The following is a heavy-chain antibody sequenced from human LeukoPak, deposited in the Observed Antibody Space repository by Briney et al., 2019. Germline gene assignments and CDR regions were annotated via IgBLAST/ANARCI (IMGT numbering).Heavy chain of an antibody. D-gene: IGHD6-13*01. J-gene: IGHJ5*02. Sequence: HPGGSLRLSCAASGFTFSSHGMHWVRQAPGKGLEWVALIWFDGSMKYYAESVKGRFTISRDNSKNTLYLQMNSLRAEDTAVYYCAKTVSSSWSNWFDPWGQGTLVTVSS. CDR3: AKTVSSSWSNWFDP. CDR1: GFTFSSHG. CDR2: IWFDGSMK. V-gene: IGHV3-33*06.